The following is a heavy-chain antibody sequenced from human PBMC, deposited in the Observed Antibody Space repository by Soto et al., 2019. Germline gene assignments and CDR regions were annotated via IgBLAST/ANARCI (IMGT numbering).Heavy chain of an antibody. Sequence: ESGGGVVQPGRSLRLSCAASGFTFSSYAMHWVRQAPGKGLEWVAVISYDGSNKYYADSVKGRFTISRDNSKNTLYLQMNSLRAEDTAVYYCARDLLDYDFLSGYTPEYYYYGMDVWGQGTTVTVSS. V-gene: IGHV3-30-3*01. D-gene: IGHD3-3*01. J-gene: IGHJ6*02. CDR3: ARDLLDYDFLSGYTPEYYYYGMDV. CDR1: GFTFSSYA. CDR2: ISYDGSNK.